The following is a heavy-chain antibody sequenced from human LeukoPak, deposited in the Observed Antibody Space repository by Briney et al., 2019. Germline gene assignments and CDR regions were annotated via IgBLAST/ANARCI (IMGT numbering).Heavy chain of an antibody. Sequence: GGSLRLSCAASEFTVSSNYMSWVRQAPGKGLEWVSVIYSGGSPYYADSVKGRFTISRDNSKNILYLQMNSLRAEDTAVYYCAREALTGSAFDIWGQGTMVTVSS. D-gene: IGHD3-9*01. CDR3: AREALTGSAFDI. J-gene: IGHJ3*02. CDR1: EFTVSSNY. CDR2: IYSGGSP. V-gene: IGHV3-53*01.